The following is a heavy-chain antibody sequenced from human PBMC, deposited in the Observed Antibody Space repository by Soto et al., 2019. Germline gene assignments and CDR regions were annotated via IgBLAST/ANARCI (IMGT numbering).Heavy chain of an antibody. CDR1: GFTFRSFT. D-gene: IGHD6-13*01. CDR3: TRDASRDSSARGWFDP. CDR2: ISSNSAYI. J-gene: IGHJ5*02. Sequence: LGGSLRLSCAASGFTFRSFTMNWVRQAPGKGLEWVSTISSNSAYIYYTDALRGRFTISRDNAKNSLHLQMNSLRAEDTAVYYCTRDASRDSSARGWFDPWGPGTLVTVSS. V-gene: IGHV3-21*01.